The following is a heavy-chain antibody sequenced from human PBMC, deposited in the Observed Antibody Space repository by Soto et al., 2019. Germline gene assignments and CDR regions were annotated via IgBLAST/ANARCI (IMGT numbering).Heavy chain of an antibody. CDR1: GFPLGYYG. D-gene: IGHD3-10*01. CDR2: FSGGSGTT. CDR3: VKWTGFGDH. J-gene: IGHJ4*02. V-gene: IGHV3-23*01. Sequence: VQLLESGGGLVQPGGPLRLSCVVSGFPLGYYGVTWVRQAPGKGLEWVSGFSGGSGTTHYRDSVRGRFTISRDDSKSTVYLQMNRLGVDDTAVYYCVKWTGFGDHWGPGTLVTVSS.